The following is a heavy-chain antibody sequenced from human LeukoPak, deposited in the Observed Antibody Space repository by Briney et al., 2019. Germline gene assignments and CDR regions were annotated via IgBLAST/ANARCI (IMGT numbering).Heavy chain of an antibody. J-gene: IGHJ4*02. CDR1: GFTFSSYW. V-gene: IGHV3-74*01. CDR3: AKPGVRGVIMD. Sequence: GGSLRLSCAPSGFTFSSYWMHWVRQAPGKGLVWVSRINSDGSSTSYADSVKGRFTISRDNSKNTLYLQMNSLRAEDTAVYYCAKPGVRGVIMDWGQGTLVTVSS. D-gene: IGHD3-10*01. CDR2: INSDGSST.